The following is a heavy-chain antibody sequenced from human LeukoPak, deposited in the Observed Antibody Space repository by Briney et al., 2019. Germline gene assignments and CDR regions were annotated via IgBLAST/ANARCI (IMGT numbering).Heavy chain of an antibody. CDR3: AKDSLERGSYLDYYYYYMDV. CDR1: GFTFSSYA. V-gene: IGHV3-30*02. J-gene: IGHJ6*03. Sequence: PGGSLRLSCAASGFTFSSYAMHWVRQAPGKGLEGVAFIRYDGSNKYYADSVKGRFTISRDNYKNTLYLKMNRLREEDTEEYYCAKDSLERGSYLDYYYYYMDVWGKGTTVTISS. D-gene: IGHD1-26*01. CDR2: IRYDGSNK.